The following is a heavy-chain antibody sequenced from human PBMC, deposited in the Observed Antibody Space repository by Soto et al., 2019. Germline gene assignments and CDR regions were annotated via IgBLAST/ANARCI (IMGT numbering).Heavy chain of an antibody. Sequence: GASVKVSCKASGYTFTSYGISWVRQAPGQGLEWMGWISAYNGNTNYAQKLQGRVTMTTDTSTSTAYMELRSLRSDDAAVYYCARDCVLGGSCYSSPDYWGQGTLVTVSS. CDR2: ISAYNGNT. V-gene: IGHV1-18*01. CDR1: GYTFTSYG. CDR3: ARDCVLGGSCYSSPDY. D-gene: IGHD2-15*01. J-gene: IGHJ4*02.